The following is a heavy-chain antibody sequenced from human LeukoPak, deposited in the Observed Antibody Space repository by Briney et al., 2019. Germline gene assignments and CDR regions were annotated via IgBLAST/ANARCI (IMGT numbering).Heavy chain of an antibody. CDR2: IYYSGST. Sequence: SETLSLTCTVSGGSISSYYWSWIRQPPGKGLEWIGYIYYSGSTNYDPSLKSRVTISVDTSKNQFSLKLTSVTAADTAVYYCARAGSSAYLIDYWGQGTLVTVSS. D-gene: IGHD3-22*01. CDR1: GGSISSYY. V-gene: IGHV4-59*01. CDR3: ARAGSSAYLIDY. J-gene: IGHJ4*02.